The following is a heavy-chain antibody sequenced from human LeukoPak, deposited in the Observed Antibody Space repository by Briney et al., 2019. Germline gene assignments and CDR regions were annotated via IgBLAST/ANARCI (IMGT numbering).Heavy chain of an antibody. CDR3: ARRRPRLVINDVLHI. CDR1: GYTFTGYI. V-gene: IGHV1-2*02. Sequence: GASVKVSCRASGYTFTGYIIHWVRQAPGQGLDWMGWINPNNGDTSYAQKFQGRLTMTRDTSISTAYMEPSRLRSDDTALYYCARRRPRLVINDVLHIWGQGTMVTVSS. J-gene: IGHJ3*02. D-gene: IGHD2-21*01. CDR2: INPNNGDT.